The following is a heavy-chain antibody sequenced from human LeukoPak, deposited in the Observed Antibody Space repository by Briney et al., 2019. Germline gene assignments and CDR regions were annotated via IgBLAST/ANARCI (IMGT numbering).Heavy chain of an antibody. V-gene: IGHV1-8*03. Sequence: GASVKVSCKASGYTFTSYDINWVRQATGRGLEWMGWMNPNSGNTGYAQKFQGRVTITRNTSISTAYMELSSLRSGDTAVYYCARGGVSSRITMIVVVPDLDYWGQGTLVTVSS. CDR2: MNPNSGNT. CDR3: ARGGVSSRITMIVVVPDLDY. CDR1: GYTFTSYD. D-gene: IGHD3-22*01. J-gene: IGHJ4*02.